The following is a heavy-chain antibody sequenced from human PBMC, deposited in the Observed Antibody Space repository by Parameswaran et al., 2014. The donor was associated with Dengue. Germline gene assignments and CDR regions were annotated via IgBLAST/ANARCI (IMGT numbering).Heavy chain of an antibody. D-gene: IGHD4-17*01. V-gene: IGHV4-30-4*01. CDR2: IYYSGST. J-gene: IGHJ4*02. Sequence: VRQMPGKGLEWIGYIYYSGSTYYNPSLKSRVTISVDTSKNQFSLKLSSVTAADTAVYYCARDHPTVTTLWMYYWGQGTLVTVSS. CDR3: ARDHPTVTTLWMYY.